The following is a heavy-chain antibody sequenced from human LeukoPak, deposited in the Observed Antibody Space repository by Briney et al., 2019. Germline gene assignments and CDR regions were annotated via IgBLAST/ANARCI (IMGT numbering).Heavy chain of an antibody. V-gene: IGHV4-34*01. CDR1: GGSFSGYY. CDR3: ARGSGDALDY. J-gene: IGHJ4*02. Sequence: KSSETLSLTCAVYGGSFSGYYWSWIRQPPGKGLEWIGEINHSGSTNYNPSLKSRVTISVDTSKNQFSLKLSSVTAADTAVYYCARGSGDALDYWGQGTLVTVSS. D-gene: IGHD7-27*01. CDR2: INHSGST.